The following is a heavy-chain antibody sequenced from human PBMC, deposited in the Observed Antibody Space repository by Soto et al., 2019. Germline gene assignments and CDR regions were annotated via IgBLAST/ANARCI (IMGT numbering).Heavy chain of an antibody. CDR3: ARRVSLGRWEIVGSVWHY. CDR1: GYSFTSYC. D-gene: IGHD3-10*01. CDR2: IYHGDSDT. V-gene: IGHV5-51*03. J-gene: IGHJ4*02. Sequence: EVQLVQSGAEVKTPGESLKISCTGSGYSFTSYCIGWVRQMPGKGLEWMGIIYHGDSDTTYSPSFQRQVTISADKSSIHGYLHWTGVKASDTAKYYCARRVSLGRWEIVGSVWHYWGQGTLGTVSS.